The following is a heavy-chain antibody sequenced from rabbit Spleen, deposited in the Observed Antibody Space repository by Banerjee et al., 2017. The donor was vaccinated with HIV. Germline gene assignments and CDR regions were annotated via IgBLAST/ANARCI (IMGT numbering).Heavy chain of an antibody. CDR1: GFSFSSGGY. CDR2: IGTGSGST. J-gene: IGHJ4*01. V-gene: IGHV1S40*01. D-gene: IGHD6-1*01. CDR3: ASAYSDIYFDL. Sequence: QRLEESGGGLVKPGTSLTLTCKASGFSFSSGGYISWVRQAPGKGLEWIGCIGTGSGSTYYASWAKGRFTISKTSSTTVTLQMTSLTAADTATYFCASAYSDIYFDLWGPGTLVTVS.